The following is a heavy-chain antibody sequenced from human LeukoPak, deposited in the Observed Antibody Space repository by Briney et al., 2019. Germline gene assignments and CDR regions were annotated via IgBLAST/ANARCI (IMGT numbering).Heavy chain of an antibody. CDR1: GFTFSSYW. Sequence: GGSLRLSCAASGFTFSSYWMHWVRQAPGKGLVWVSAISGSGGSTYYADSVKGRFTISRDNSKNTLYLQMNSLRAEDTAVYYCAKEVTRIVGAQGGFDYWGQGTLVTVSS. D-gene: IGHD1-26*01. CDR2: ISGSGGST. CDR3: AKEVTRIVGAQGGFDY. J-gene: IGHJ4*02. V-gene: IGHV3-23*01.